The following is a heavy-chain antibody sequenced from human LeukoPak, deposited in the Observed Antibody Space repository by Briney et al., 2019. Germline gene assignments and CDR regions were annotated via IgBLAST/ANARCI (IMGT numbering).Heavy chain of an antibody. V-gene: IGHV4-59*08. Sequence: SETLSLTCTVSGGSISSYYWSWIRQPPGKGLEWIGYIYYSGSTNYNPPLKSRVTISVDTSKNQFSLKLSSVTAADTAVYYCARRGLRNGFDYWGQGTLVTVSS. CDR1: GGSISSYY. J-gene: IGHJ4*02. CDR3: ARRGLRNGFDY. D-gene: IGHD1-1*01. CDR2: IYYSGST.